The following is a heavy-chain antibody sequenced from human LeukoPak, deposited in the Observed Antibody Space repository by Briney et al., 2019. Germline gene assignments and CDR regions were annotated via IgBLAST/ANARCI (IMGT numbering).Heavy chain of an antibody. Sequence: GDSLKISCKASGYIFTSSWIGWVRQMPGRGLEWMGVIYPGDSDTRVSPSFQGQVNISADKSISTAYLQWSSLKASDTAMYYCARLVGATRDYWGQGTLVTVSA. D-gene: IGHD1-26*01. J-gene: IGHJ4*02. CDR1: GYIFTSSW. CDR2: IYPGDSDT. V-gene: IGHV5-51*01. CDR3: ARLVGATRDY.